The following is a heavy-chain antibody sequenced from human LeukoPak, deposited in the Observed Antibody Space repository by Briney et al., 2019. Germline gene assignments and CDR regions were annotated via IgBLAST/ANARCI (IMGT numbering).Heavy chain of an antibody. V-gene: IGHV4-59*01. Sequence: SETLSLTCSVSGGSISTYYWSWIRQPPGKGLEWIGYSYYSGSTKYNPSLKSRVTISVDTSKNRFSLKLSSVTAADTAVYYCARVRRVLITTNDAFDIWGQGTMVTVSS. J-gene: IGHJ3*02. CDR3: ARVRRVLITTNDAFDI. CDR2: SYYSGST. D-gene: IGHD3-22*01. CDR1: GGSISTYY.